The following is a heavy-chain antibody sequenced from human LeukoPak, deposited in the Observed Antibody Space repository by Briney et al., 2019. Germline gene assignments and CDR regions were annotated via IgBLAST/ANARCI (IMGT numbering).Heavy chain of an antibody. V-gene: IGHV3-74*01. D-gene: IGHD6-19*01. CDR1: GFTFSSYW. Sequence: HPGGSLRLSCAASGFTFSSYWMHWVRHAPGKGLVWVSRINSDGIRTTYADSVKGRFTISRDNAKNTLYLQMNSLRAEDTAVYYCAREKWSSGWPLDYWGQGTLVTVSS. J-gene: IGHJ4*02. CDR3: AREKWSSGWPLDY. CDR2: INSDGIRT.